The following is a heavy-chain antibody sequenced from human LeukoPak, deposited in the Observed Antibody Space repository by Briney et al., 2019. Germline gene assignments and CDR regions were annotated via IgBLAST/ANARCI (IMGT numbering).Heavy chain of an antibody. V-gene: IGHV3-74*01. J-gene: IGHJ4*02. CDR2: INSDGSST. CDR1: GFTFSSYW. CDR3: AKALNYYGLNYFDH. Sequence: GGSLRLSCAASGFTFSSYWMHWVRQAPGKGLVWVSRINSDGSSTTYADSVKGRFTFSRDNSKNTLYLQMNSLRPEDTAVYFCAKALNYYGLNYFDHWGQGTLVTVSS. D-gene: IGHD3-10*01.